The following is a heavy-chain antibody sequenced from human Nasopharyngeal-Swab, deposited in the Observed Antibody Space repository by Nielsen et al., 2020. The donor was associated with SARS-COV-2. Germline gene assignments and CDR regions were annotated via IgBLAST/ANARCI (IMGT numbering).Heavy chain of an antibody. CDR2: ISSSGGST. CDR3: ARLHYYYDSSGFGY. V-gene: IGHV3-23*01. D-gene: IGHD3-22*01. CDR1: GFTFNNFA. J-gene: IGHJ4*02. Sequence: GESLKISCAASGFTFNNFAMNWVRQAPGKGLEWVSAISSSGGSTYYADSVKGRFTISRDNSKNTLYLQMHSLRADDTAVYYCARLHYYYDSSGFGYWGQGTLVTVSS.